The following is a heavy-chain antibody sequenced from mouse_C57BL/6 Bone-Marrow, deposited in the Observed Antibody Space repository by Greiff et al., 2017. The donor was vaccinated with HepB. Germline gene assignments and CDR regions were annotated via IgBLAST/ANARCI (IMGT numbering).Heavy chain of an antibody. CDR2: IWTGGGT. V-gene: IGHV2-9-1*01. Sequence: VKLMESGPGLVAPSQRLSITCTVSGFSLTSYAISWVRQPPGKGLEWLGVIWTGGGTNYNSALKSRLSISKDNSKSQVFLKMNSLQTDDTARYYCARDDGYWAWFAYWGQGTLVTVSA. CDR3: ARDDGYWAWFAY. J-gene: IGHJ3*01. D-gene: IGHD2-3*01. CDR1: GFSLTSYA.